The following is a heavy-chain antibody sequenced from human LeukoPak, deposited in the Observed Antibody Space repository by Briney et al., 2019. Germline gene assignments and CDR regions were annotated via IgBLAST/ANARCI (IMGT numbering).Heavy chain of an antibody. V-gene: IGHV4-34*01. Sequence: SETLSLTCAVYGGSFSGYYWSWIRQPPGKGLEWIGEINHSGSTNYNPSLKSLVTISVDTSKNQFSLKLSSVTAADTAVYYCAREIAVAGDGMDVWGQGTTVTVSS. CDR2: INHSGST. CDR3: AREIAVAGDGMDV. J-gene: IGHJ6*02. CDR1: GGSFSGYY. D-gene: IGHD6-19*01.